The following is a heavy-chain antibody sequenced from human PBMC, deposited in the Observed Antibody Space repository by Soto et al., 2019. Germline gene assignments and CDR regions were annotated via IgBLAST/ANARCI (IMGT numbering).Heavy chain of an antibody. D-gene: IGHD3-22*01. V-gene: IGHV3-23*01. CDR3: AKPLKYQYDAVDY. CDR2: ISGSGVST. CDR1: GFTFSAYA. Sequence: PGGSLRLSCAASGFTFSAYAMNWVRQAPGRGLEWVSGISGSGVSTYHADSVKGRFTISRDNSKNTLYLQMNSLRAEDTAVYYCAKPLKYQYDAVDYWGQGTLVTVSS. J-gene: IGHJ4*02.